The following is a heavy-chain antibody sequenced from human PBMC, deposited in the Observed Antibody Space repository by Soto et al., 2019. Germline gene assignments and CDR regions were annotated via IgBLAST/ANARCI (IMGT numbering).Heavy chain of an antibody. Sequence: QLQLQESGPGLVKPSETLSLTCTVSGGSISSSNYYWGWIRQPPGKGLEWIGGIYYSGSTYFYPSLNSRVTISIDTSKTQFSLKLNSVTAADTAVYYCARLVYDSSGYRPGWGQGTLVTVSS. CDR2: IYYSGST. CDR3: ARLVYDSSGYRPG. J-gene: IGHJ4*02. CDR1: GGSISSSNYY. D-gene: IGHD3-22*01. V-gene: IGHV4-39*01.